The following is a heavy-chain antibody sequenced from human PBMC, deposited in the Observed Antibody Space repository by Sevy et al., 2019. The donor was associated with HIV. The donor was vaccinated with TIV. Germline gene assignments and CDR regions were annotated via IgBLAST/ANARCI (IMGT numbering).Heavy chain of an antibody. Sequence: GGSLRLSCAASGFIFSNFGIHWVRQAPGKGLEWVAVITYDGSDKYYADSVKGRFTISRDNSNNTLYLQMNSLRTEDTAVYYCAKDHRLVPYYYGMDVWGQGTTVTVFS. CDR1: GFIFSNFG. J-gene: IGHJ6*02. CDR3: AKDHRLVPYYYGMDV. V-gene: IGHV3-30*18. CDR2: ITYDGSDK. D-gene: IGHD3-9*01.